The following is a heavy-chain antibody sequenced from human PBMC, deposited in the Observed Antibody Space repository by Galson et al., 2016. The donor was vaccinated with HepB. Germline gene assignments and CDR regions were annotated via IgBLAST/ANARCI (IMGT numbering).Heavy chain of an antibody. Sequence: SLRLSCAASGFTFRDSYMSWXRQAXXKGLXXISXISGSSSQTNHADSVKGRFTVSRDNAKNLLYLQMNSLRAEDTAIYYCASVGYSNFDHWGQGSLVTVSP. J-gene: IGHJ4*02. D-gene: IGHD4-23*01. CDR1: GFTFRDSY. V-gene: IGHV3-11*06. CDR2: ISGSSSQT. CDR3: ASVGYSNFDH.